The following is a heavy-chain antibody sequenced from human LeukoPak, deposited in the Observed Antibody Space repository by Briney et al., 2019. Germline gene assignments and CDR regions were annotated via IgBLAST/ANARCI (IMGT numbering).Heavy chain of an antibody. J-gene: IGHJ1*01. Sequence: PGGSLRLSCAASGFTFSGSAMHWVRQASGKGLEWVGRIRGKANNYATAYGASVKGRFTISRDDSKNTAYLQMNSLKTEDTAVYYCTRGYYDSSQGYFQHWGQGTLVTVSS. D-gene: IGHD3-22*01. CDR3: TRGYYDSSQGYFQH. CDR2: IRGKANNYAT. V-gene: IGHV3-73*01. CDR1: GFTFSGSA.